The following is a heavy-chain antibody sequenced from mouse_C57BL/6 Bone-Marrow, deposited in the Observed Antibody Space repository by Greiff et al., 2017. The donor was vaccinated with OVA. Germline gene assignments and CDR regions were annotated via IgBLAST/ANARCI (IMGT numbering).Heavy chain of an antibody. CDR3: ATPLFDY. CDR2: ISSGSSTI. J-gene: IGHJ2*01. CDR1: GFTFSDYG. V-gene: IGHV5-17*01. Sequence: DVMLVESGGGLVKPGGSLKLSCAASGFTFSDYGMHWVRQAPEKGLEWVAYISSGSSTIYYADTVKGRFTISRDNAKNTLFLQMTSLRSEDTAMYYCATPLFDYWGQGTTLTVSS.